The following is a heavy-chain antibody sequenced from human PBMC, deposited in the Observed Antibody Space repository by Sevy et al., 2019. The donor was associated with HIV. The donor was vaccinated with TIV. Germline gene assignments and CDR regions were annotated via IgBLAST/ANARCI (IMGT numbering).Heavy chain of an antibody. J-gene: IGHJ4*02. D-gene: IGHD5-12*01. V-gene: IGHV6-1*01. CDR1: GDSVASSSAA. CDR3: ARAEVATGGYDY. CDR2: TYYRSKWYT. Sequence: SQTLSLTCAISGDSVASSSAAWNWIKQSPSRGLEWLGRTYYRSKWYTDYALSVKSRIIINPDTSKNQFSLQLNSVTPEDTAAYYCARAEVATGGYDYWGQGTLVTVSS.